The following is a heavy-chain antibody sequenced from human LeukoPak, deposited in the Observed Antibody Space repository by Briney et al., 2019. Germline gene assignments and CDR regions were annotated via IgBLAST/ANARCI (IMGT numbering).Heavy chain of an antibody. CDR3: AKDSFLEWSSYYYYYMDV. Sequence: PGGSLRLSCTASGFTFSSYGMHWVRQAPGKGLEWVAFIRYDGSNKYYADSVKGRFTISRDNSKNTLYLQMSSLRAEDTVVYYCAKDSFLEWSSYYYYYMDVWGKGTTVTVSS. D-gene: IGHD3-3*01. V-gene: IGHV3-30*02. CDR1: GFTFSSYG. J-gene: IGHJ6*03. CDR2: IRYDGSNK.